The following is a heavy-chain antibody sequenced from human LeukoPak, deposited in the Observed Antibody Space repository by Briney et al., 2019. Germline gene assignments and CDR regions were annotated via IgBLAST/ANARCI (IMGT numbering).Heavy chain of an antibody. V-gene: IGHV4-59*01. CDR3: AVGSMGYDSSGYPTYYYYYMDV. J-gene: IGHJ6*03. CDR2: IYYSGST. CDR1: GGSISSYY. Sequence: PSETLSLTCTVSGGSISSYYWSWIRQPPGKGLEWIGYIYYSGSTNYNPSLKSRVTISVDTSKNQFSLKLSSVTAADTAVCYCAVGSMGYDSSGYPTYYYYYMDVWGKGTTVTVSS. D-gene: IGHD3-22*01.